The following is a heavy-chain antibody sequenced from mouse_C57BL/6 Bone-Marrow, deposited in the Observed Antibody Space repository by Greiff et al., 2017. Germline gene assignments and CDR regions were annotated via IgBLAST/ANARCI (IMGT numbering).Heavy chain of an antibody. Sequence: EVQLQESVAELVRPGASVKLSCTASGFNIKNTYMHWVKQRPEQGLEWIGRIDPANGNTKYAPKFQGKATITADTSSNTAYLQLSSLTSEDTAIYYCANPLYYYGSRRYFDVWGTGTTVTVSS. CDR3: ANPLYYYGSRRYFDV. CDR2: IDPANGNT. V-gene: IGHV14-3*01. J-gene: IGHJ1*03. D-gene: IGHD1-1*01. CDR1: GFNIKNTY.